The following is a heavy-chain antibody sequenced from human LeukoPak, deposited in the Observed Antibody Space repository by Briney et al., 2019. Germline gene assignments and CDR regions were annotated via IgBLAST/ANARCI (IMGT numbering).Heavy chain of an antibody. Sequence: GGSLRLSCAASGFTFSSYSMNWVRQAPGKGLEWVSSISSSSSYIYYADSVKGRFTISRDNAKNSLYLQMNSLRAEDTAVYYCARGLRYFAYLRGDAFDIWGQGTMVTVSS. CDR2: ISSSSSYI. J-gene: IGHJ3*02. CDR3: ARGLRYFAYLRGDAFDI. D-gene: IGHD3-9*01. CDR1: GFTFSSYS. V-gene: IGHV3-21*01.